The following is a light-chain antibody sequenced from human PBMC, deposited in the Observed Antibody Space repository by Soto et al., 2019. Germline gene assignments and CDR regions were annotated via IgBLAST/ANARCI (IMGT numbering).Light chain of an antibody. CDR1: QSVSSN. J-gene: IGKJ4*01. CDR2: GAS. Sequence: EIVMTQSPATLSVSPGERATLSCGASQSVSSNLAWYQQKPGQAPRLLIYGASTRATGIPARFSGSGSGTEFTLTISSLQSEDFAVYYCQQYNNWPPATFGGGTKVDIK. CDR3: QQYNNWPPAT. V-gene: IGKV3-15*01.